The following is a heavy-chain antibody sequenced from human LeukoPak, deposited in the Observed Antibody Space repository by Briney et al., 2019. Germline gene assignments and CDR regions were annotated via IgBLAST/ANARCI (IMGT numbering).Heavy chain of an antibody. Sequence: ASVKVSCKASGYTFTSYYMHWVRQAPGQGLEWVGWIDPNSGDTNYAQKFQGRVTMTRDTSISTAYMELSRLRSDDTAVYYCARGGMITFGVVFYQHDYWGQGTLVTVSS. CDR2: IDPNSGDT. J-gene: IGHJ4*02. CDR1: GYTFTSYY. D-gene: IGHD3-16*01. CDR3: ARGGMITFGVVFYQHDY. V-gene: IGHV1-2*02.